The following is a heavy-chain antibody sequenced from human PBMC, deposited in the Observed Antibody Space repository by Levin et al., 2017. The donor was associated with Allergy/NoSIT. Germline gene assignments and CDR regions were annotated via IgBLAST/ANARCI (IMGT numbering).Heavy chain of an antibody. CDR2: ISYDGSNK. V-gene: IGHV3-30-3*01. J-gene: IGHJ4*02. D-gene: IGHD5-12*01. Sequence: PGGSLRLSCAASGFTFSSYSMHWVRQAPGKGLEWVAVISYDGSNKYYADSVKGRFTISRDNSKNTRYLQRSRRRAEDAAVYYWARGVDYFDCWGQGTLVSVSA. CDR1: GFTFSSYS. CDR3: ARGVDYFDC.